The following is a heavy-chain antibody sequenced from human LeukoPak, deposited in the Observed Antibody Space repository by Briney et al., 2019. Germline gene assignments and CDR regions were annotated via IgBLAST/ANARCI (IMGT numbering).Heavy chain of an antibody. V-gene: IGHV3-73*01. Sequence: GGSLRLSCAASGFTFSGSGIHWVRQASGKGLEWVGRIRDKANSYATAYRASVKGRFTISRDDSKNTAYLQMNSLKTEDTAVYYCTRWDCTTTGCYPFDYWGQGTLVTVSS. D-gene: IGHD2-2*01. J-gene: IGHJ4*02. CDR3: TRWDCTTTGCYPFDY. CDR2: IRDKANSYAT. CDR1: GFTFSGSG.